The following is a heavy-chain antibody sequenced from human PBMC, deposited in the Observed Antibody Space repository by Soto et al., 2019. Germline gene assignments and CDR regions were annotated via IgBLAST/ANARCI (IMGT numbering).Heavy chain of an antibody. D-gene: IGHD3-16*01. Sequence: SETLSLTCSVSGDPISGNKYYWGWIRQSPGKGLEWIGTIYYSGSTYYNPSLKSRLTISKDTSQNRFSLKLDSVTAADTAIYYCATSFGNAWYTYWGQGTQVTVSS. V-gene: IGHV4-39*07. CDR3: ATSFGNAWYTY. CDR1: GDPISGNKYY. J-gene: IGHJ4*02. CDR2: IYYSGST.